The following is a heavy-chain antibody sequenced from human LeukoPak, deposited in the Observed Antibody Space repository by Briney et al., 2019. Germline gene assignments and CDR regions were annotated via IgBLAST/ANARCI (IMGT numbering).Heavy chain of an antibody. Sequence: NHGESLKISCKGSGYRFTNFWIGWVRQMPGKGLEWMGVIYPRDSVTRYSPSFQGQVTISADKSISTAYLQWSSLKASGTAMYYCARDWKDPAAFDIWGQGTMVTVSS. CDR2: IYPRDSVT. CDR3: ARDWKDPAAFDI. J-gene: IGHJ3*02. CDR1: GYRFTNFW. D-gene: IGHD1-1*01. V-gene: IGHV5-51*01.